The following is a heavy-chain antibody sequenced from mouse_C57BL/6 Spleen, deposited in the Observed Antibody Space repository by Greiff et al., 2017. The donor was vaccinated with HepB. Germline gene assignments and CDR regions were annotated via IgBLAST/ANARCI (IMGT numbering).Heavy chain of an antibody. CDR1: GYAFSSSW. Sequence: VKLMESGPELVKPGASVKISCKASGYAFSSSWMNWVKQRPGKGLEWIGRIYPGDGDTNYNGKFKGKATLTADKSSSTAYMQLSSLTSEDSAVYFCARTLPKLGLDYWGQGTTLTVSS. V-gene: IGHV1-82*01. D-gene: IGHD4-1*01. CDR2: IYPGDGDT. CDR3: ARTLPKLGLDY. J-gene: IGHJ2*01.